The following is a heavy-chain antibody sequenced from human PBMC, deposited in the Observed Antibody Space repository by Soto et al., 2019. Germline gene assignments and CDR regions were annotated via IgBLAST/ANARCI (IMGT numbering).Heavy chain of an antibody. CDR3: AGHFIPGTSYSPFEY. J-gene: IGHJ4*02. V-gene: IGHV4-39*01. CDR1: GGSISNSSYY. Sequence: QLQLQESGPGLVKPSETLSLTCTVSGGSISNSSYYWGWTRQPPGKGLEWIGSIYYSESTYYNPSRMSRATLXXAXSXXLFSLDRTSVTAADTAVYYCAGHFIPGTSYSPFEYWGQGTLVTVSS. D-gene: IGHD1-26*01. CDR2: IYYSEST.